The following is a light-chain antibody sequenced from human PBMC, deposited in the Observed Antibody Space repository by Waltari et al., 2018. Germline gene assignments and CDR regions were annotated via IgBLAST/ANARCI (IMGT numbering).Light chain of an antibody. CDR2: YYD. V-gene: IGLV1-36*01. CDR1: NFNIGNNF. CDR3: AAWDDTLNGWV. Sequence: QSVLTQPPSLSEVPRQRVTISCSGSNFNIGNNFVNWYQVLPQKAPKLLIYYYDQPPSWVADRFSASESGTSASLAISGLQSEDEADYYCAAWDDTLNGWVFGGGTKLTVL. J-gene: IGLJ3*02.